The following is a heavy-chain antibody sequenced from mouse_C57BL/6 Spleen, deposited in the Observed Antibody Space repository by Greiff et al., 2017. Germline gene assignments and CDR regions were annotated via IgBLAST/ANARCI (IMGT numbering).Heavy chain of an antibody. CDR2: IYPSDSAT. V-gene: IGHV1-61*01. Sequence: QVQLQQPGAELVRPGSSVKLSCTASGYTFTSYWMDWVKQTPGQGLEWIGNIYPSDSATHYNQKFKDKATLTVDKTSSTADMQLSSRTSEDSAVYYCARTEYDGPFDYWGQGTTLTVSA. J-gene: IGHJ2*01. D-gene: IGHD2-12*01. CDR3: ARTEYDGPFDY. CDR1: GYTFTSYW.